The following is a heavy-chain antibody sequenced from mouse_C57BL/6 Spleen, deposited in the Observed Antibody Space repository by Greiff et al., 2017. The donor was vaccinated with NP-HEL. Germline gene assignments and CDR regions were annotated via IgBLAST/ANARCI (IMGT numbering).Heavy chain of an antibody. D-gene: IGHD2-1*01. Sequence: EVQVVESGGDLVKPGGSLKLSCAASGFTFSSYGMSWVRQTPDKRLEWVATISSGGSYTYYPDSVKGRFTISRDNAKNTLYLQMSSLKSEDTAMYYCAREDYGILYAMDYWGQGTSVTVSS. V-gene: IGHV5-6*01. CDR3: AREDYGILYAMDY. J-gene: IGHJ4*01. CDR1: GFTFSSYG. CDR2: ISSGGSYT.